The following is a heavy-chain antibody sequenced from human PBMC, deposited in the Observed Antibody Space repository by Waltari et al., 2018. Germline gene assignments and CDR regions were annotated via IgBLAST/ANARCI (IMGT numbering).Heavy chain of an antibody. J-gene: IGHJ1*01. CDR2: IIPIFGTA. Sequence: QVQLVQSGAEVKKPGSSVKVSCKASGGTFSSYAISWVRQAPGQGLEWMGRIIPIFGTANYAQKLQGRVTITADKSTSTAYMELSSLRSEDTAVYYCASHDYSNYERRYFQHWGQGTLVTVSS. CDR3: ASHDYSNYERRYFQH. CDR1: GGTFSSYA. V-gene: IGHV1-69*08. D-gene: IGHD4-4*01.